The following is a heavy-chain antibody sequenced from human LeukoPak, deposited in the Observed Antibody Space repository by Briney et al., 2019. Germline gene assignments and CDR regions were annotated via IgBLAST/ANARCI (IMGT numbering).Heavy chain of an antibody. CDR3: AIVREDLYDYVWSH. D-gene: IGHD3-16*01. CDR1: GGTFSSYA. Sequence: GASVKASCKASGGTFSSYAISWVRQAPGQGLEWMGRIIPIFGTANYAQKFQGRVTITTDESTSTAYMELSSLRSEDTAVYYCAIVREDLYDYVWSHWGQGTLVTVSS. J-gene: IGHJ4*02. CDR2: IIPIFGTA. V-gene: IGHV1-69*05.